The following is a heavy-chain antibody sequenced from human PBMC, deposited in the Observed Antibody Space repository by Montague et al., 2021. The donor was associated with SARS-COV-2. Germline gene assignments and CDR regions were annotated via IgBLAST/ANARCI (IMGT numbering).Heavy chain of an antibody. D-gene: IGHD3-9*01. CDR2: IYYSGST. Sequence: SETLSLTCTVSGGSINNYYWSWIRQPPGRGLEWIGYIYYSGSTEYSPSLKSRVTMSIDTSKNQFSPRLNSVTAADTAVYFCARTTYFELASISYYVMDVWGQGTTVTVSS. CDR1: GGSINNYY. CDR3: ARTTYFELASISYYVMDV. J-gene: IGHJ6*02. V-gene: IGHV4-59*08.